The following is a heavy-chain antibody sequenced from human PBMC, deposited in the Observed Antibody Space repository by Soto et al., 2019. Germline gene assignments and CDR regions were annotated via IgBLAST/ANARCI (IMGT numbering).Heavy chain of an antibody. J-gene: IGHJ4*02. Sequence: QVQLQESGPGLVKPSQTLSLTCTVSGGSISSGGYYWSWIRQHPGKGLEWIGYIYYSGSTYYNPSLKSRVTISVDTSKNQCSLKLRSVTAADTAVYYCARSQEQYDSSGYPPGCFDYWGQGTLVTVSS. V-gene: IGHV4-31*03. CDR2: IYYSGST. CDR1: GGSISSGGYY. CDR3: ARSQEQYDSSGYPPGCFDY. D-gene: IGHD3-22*01.